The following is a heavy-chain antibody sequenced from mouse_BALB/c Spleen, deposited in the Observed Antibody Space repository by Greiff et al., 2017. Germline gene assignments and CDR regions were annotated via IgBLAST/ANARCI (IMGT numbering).Heavy chain of an antibody. CDR1: GFNIKDTY. CDR2: IDPANGNT. J-gene: IGHJ2*01. CDR3: AREVIYYDYDKYFDY. Sequence: VQLQQSGAELVKPGASVKLSCTASGFNIKDTYMHWVKQRPEQGLEWIGRIDPANGNTKYDPKFQGKATITADTSSNTAYLQLSSLTSEDTAVYYCAREVIYYDYDKYFDYWGQGTTLTVSS. V-gene: IGHV14-3*02. D-gene: IGHD2-4*01.